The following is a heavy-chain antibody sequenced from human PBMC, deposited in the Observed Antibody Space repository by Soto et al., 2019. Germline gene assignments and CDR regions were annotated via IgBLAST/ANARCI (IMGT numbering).Heavy chain of an antibody. Sequence: QVQLVESGGGVVQPGRSLRLSCAASGFTFSSYGMHWVRQAPGKGLEWVAVISYDGSNKYYADSVKGRFTISRDNSKNTGYQQFIRLRVEYTAVYYCGKGVSTVASVDVWGQGSTVTVSS. CDR2: ISYDGSNK. D-gene: IGHD4-17*01. V-gene: IGHV3-30*18. J-gene: IGHJ6*01. CDR3: GKGVSTVASVDV. CDR1: GFTFSSYG.